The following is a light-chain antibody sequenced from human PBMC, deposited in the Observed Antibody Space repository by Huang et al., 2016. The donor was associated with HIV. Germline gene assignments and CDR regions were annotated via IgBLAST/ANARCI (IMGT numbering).Light chain of an antibody. Sequence: DIQMTQAPPSLSAAVGDRVIITCRASQIINKYLNWYQQMPGRAPKLLIAGESSLQGGVSSMFSGSGSGTDFTLTIRDLQPEDTATYHCQQSYNIPRTFGQGTLLEI. CDR2: GES. V-gene: IGKV1-39*01. CDR3: QQSYNIPRT. CDR1: QIINKY. J-gene: IGKJ2*01.